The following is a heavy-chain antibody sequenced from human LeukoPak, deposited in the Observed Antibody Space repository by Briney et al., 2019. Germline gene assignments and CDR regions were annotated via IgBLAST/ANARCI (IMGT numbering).Heavy chain of an antibody. V-gene: IGHV3-23*01. J-gene: IGHJ4*02. D-gene: IGHD3-10*01. Sequence: GGSLRLSCAASGFTFSSYGMHWVRQAPGKGLEWVSAISGSGGSTYYADSVKGRFTISRDNSKNTLYLQMNSLRAEDTAVYYCAKDGLLWFGELLQVDYWGQGTLVTVSS. CDR3: AKDGLLWFGELLQVDY. CDR1: GFTFSSYG. CDR2: ISGSGGST.